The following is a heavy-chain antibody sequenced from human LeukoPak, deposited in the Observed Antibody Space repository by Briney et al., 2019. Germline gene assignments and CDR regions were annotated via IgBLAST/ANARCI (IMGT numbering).Heavy chain of an antibody. J-gene: IGHJ3*02. V-gene: IGHV1-69*04. CDR2: IIPILGIA. D-gene: IGHD3-9*01. CDR1: GGTFSSYA. Sequence: ASVKVSCKASGGTFSSYAISWVRQAPGQGLEWMGRIIPILGIANYVQKFQGRVTITADKSTSTAYMELSSLRSEDTAVYYCARDRDDWLGRSDAFDIWGQGTMVTVSS. CDR3: ARDRDDWLGRSDAFDI.